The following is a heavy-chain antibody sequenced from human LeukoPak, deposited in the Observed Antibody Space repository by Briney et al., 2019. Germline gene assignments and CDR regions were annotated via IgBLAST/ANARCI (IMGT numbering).Heavy chain of an antibody. Sequence: SVKVSCKASGGTFSSYAISWVRQAPGQGLEWLGRIIPILRVTNYAQKFQGRVTITADKSTSTVYMEVSSLRSEDTAVYYCARGPSYGDYSQTYYFDYWGHGTLVTVSS. CDR3: ARGPSYGDYSQTYYFDY. J-gene: IGHJ4*01. V-gene: IGHV1-69*04. CDR2: IIPILRVT. D-gene: IGHD4-17*01. CDR1: GGTFSSYA.